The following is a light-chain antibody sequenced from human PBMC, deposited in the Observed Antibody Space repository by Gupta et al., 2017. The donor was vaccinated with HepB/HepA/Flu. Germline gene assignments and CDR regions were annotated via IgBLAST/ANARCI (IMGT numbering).Light chain of an antibody. CDR3: MQSVQPPLT. CDR2: EIS. J-gene: IGKJ4*01. V-gene: IGKV2D-29*01. CDR1: QSLLHSSGETY. Sequence: DIVMTQTPLSLSVTPGQPASISCKSSQSLLHSSGETYLYWFLQKPGQPPQLLIHEISKRFSVGPERFRGSGSGTDFTLKISRVETEDVGVYYCMQSVQPPLTFGGGTKVEIK.